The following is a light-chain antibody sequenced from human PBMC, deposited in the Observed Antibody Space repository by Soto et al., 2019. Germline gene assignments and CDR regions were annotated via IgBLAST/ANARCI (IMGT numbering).Light chain of an antibody. Sequence: IVMTQSPASLSVSPGETATLSCRASQRVGVNLAWYQQKPCQAPRLLIYHASTRATGVPARFSGSGSGTDFTLTISSLQSEDIAFCYCQQYDSWPRTFGQGTKVEIK. CDR3: QQYDSWPRT. CDR2: HAS. V-gene: IGKV3-15*01. J-gene: IGKJ1*01. CDR1: QRVGVN.